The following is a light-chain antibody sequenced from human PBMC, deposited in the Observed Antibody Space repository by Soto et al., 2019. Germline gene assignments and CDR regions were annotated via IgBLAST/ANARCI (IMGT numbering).Light chain of an antibody. CDR1: QSIRSY. CDR2: RAS. V-gene: IGKV1-39*01. CDR3: PHSYNAPWT. Sequence: DIQLTKSPSSLSASVGDRVTITCRASQSIRSYLNWYQQKPGKAPKLLISRASSLHSGVPSRFSGSGSGTDFTLTISSLQPEDFAAYYFPHSYNAPWTFGQGTKVDIK. J-gene: IGKJ1*01.